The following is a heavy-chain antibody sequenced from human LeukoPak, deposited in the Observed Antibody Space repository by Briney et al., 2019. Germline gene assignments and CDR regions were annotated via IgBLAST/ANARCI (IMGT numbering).Heavy chain of an antibody. Sequence: PSETLSLTCAVYGGSFSGYYWSWIRQPAGKGLEWIGHIYTRGSTNYNPSLKSRVTISMDTSKNQLSLKLNSVTAADTAVYYCTSSGWYRGWFDPWGQGTLVSVSS. CDR3: TSSGWYRGWFDP. D-gene: IGHD6-19*01. CDR1: GGSFSGYY. J-gene: IGHJ5*02. CDR2: IYTRGST. V-gene: IGHV4-59*10.